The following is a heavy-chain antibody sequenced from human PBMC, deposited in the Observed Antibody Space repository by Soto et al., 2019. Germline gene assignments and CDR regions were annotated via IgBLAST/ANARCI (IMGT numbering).Heavy chain of an antibody. Sequence: EVQILESGGGLVQPGGSLRLSCAASGFTFSRYATYWVRQAPGKGLAWVSGISDSGTGTYYADSVKGRFTISRDKSNNTVYLQMKSLRADDTAVYYCAQDHTVVIRDAFDIWDQGTMVNVSS. CDR3: AQDHTVVIRDAFDI. J-gene: IGHJ3*02. CDR2: ISDSGTGT. CDR1: GFTFSRYA. V-gene: IGHV3-23*01. D-gene: IGHD3-22*01.